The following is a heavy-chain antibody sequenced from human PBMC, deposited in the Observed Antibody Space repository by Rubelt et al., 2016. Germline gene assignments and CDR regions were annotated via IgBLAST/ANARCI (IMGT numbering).Heavy chain of an antibody. D-gene: IGHD3/OR15-3a*01. J-gene: IGHJ4*02. V-gene: IGHV1-46*01. CDR1: GYTFTSYY. CDR2: MNPSDGSA. CDR3: ARSWTNFDY. Sequence: QVQLVQSGAEVKKPGASVKVSCKASGYTFTSYYMHWVRQAPGQGLQWMGIMNPSDGSAGDAQKFKGRVTMTRDTATGTAYMELSSLRSEDTAVYYCARSWTNFDYWGQGTLVTVSS.